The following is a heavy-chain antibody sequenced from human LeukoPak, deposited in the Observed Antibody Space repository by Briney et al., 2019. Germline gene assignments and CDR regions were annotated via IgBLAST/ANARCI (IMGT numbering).Heavy chain of an antibody. D-gene: IGHD2-21*01. Sequence: ASVKVSCKXSGYTFTSYDINWVRQATRQGLEWMGWMNPNSGNTGFSQKFQGRVTMTTNTSISTAYMELSSLRSEDAAVYYCASPIVVVVATTGVDAFDIWGQGTMVTVSS. CDR3: ASPIVVVVATTGVDAFDI. V-gene: IGHV1-8*01. J-gene: IGHJ3*02. CDR2: MNPNSGNT. CDR1: GYTFTSYD.